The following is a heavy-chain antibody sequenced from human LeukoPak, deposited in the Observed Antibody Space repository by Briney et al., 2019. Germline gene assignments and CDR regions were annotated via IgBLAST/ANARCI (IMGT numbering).Heavy chain of an antibody. CDR3: AKSHTVTTPHDFDY. J-gene: IGHJ4*02. CDR2: ISGSCGSP. Sequence: GGSLPLFCAASGFALRCYAMLGLRQAPGKGLEGVSAISGSCGSPYYPDFAQGRFTISRDNSQNTLYLQMNSLRAEDTAVYYCAKSHTVTTPHDFDYWGQGTLVTVSS. V-gene: IGHV3-23*01. D-gene: IGHD4-17*01. CDR1: GFALRCYA.